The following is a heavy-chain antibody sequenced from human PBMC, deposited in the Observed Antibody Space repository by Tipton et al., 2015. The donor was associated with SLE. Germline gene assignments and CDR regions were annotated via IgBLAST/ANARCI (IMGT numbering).Heavy chain of an antibody. V-gene: IGHV3-33*01. CDR2: IWYDGSNK. D-gene: IGHD6-19*01. CDR3: ARGISSSGWKGDY. Sequence: SLRLSCAASGFTFSSYGMHWVRQAPGKGLEWVAVIWYDGSNKYYADSVKGRFTISRDNTKNTLYLQMNSLRAEDTAVYYCARGISSSGWKGDYWGQGTLVTVSS. CDR1: GFTFSSYG. J-gene: IGHJ4*02.